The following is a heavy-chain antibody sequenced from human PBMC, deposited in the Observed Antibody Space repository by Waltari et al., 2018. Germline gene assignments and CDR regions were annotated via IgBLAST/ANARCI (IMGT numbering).Heavy chain of an antibody. D-gene: IGHD2-15*01. CDR1: GYTFTSSY. V-gene: IGHV1-46*01. CDR2: INPSGGST. Sequence: QVQLVQSGAEVKKPRASVKVSCQASGYTFTSSYMHLVQQAPGHGPEWMGIINPSGGSTSYAQKFQGRVTMTRDTSTSTVYMELSSLRSEDTAVYYWASDVGPFDYWGQGTLVTVSS. J-gene: IGHJ4*02. CDR3: ASDVGPFDY.